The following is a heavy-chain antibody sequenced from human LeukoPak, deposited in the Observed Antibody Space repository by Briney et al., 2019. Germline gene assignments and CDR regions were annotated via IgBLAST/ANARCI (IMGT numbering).Heavy chain of an antibody. Sequence: SETLSLTCTVSGGSISSAGFYWSWSRQHPGKGLGWIGYIYYSGSTYYNPSLKSRLTISVDTSKNQFSLNLSSVTAADTAVYYCARGDGYYFDYWGQGTLVTVSS. D-gene: IGHD6-25*01. CDR2: IYYSGST. J-gene: IGHJ4*02. CDR1: GGSISSAGFY. V-gene: IGHV4-31*03. CDR3: ARGDGYYFDY.